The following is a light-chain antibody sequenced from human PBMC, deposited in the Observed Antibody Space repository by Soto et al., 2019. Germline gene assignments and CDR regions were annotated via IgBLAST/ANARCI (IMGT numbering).Light chain of an antibody. J-gene: IGKJ1*01. CDR2: AAS. CDR3: QQSYSTPLK. CDR1: QSISSY. Sequence: DIQMTQSPSSLSASVGDRVTITCLASQSISSYLNWYQQKPGKAPKLLIYAASSLQSGVPSRFSGSGSGTDFTLTISSLQPEDFATYYCQQSYSTPLKFGQGTKVDIK. V-gene: IGKV1-39*01.